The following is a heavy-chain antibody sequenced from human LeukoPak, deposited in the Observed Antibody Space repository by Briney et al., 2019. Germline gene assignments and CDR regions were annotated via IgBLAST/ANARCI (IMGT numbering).Heavy chain of an antibody. CDR2: IYHSGST. V-gene: IGHV4-4*02. CDR1: GGSISSSNW. CDR3: ARGIMIRSGEIIVRNLFFDY. Sequence: ASGTLSLTCAVSGGSISSSNWWSWVRQPPGKGLEWIGEIYHSGSTNYNPSLKSRVTISVDKSKNQFSLKVNSVTAADTAVYYCARGIMIRSGEIIVRNLFFDYWGQGSQVTVSS. J-gene: IGHJ4*02. D-gene: IGHD3-16*02.